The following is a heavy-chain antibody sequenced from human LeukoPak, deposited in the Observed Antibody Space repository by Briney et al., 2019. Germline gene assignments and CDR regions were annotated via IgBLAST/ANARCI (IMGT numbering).Heavy chain of an antibody. CDR3: ANRGGGGIGMGILGSYDF. D-gene: IGHD6-13*01. CDR1: GGTFSSNA. CDR2: IIPIFGTP. V-gene: IGHV1-69*01. J-gene: IGHJ4*02. Sequence: SVKVSCKAAGGTFSSNAISWVRQAPGQGLEWMGGIIPIFGTPNYAHNFQDRVTITADESTSKAYMELSALRSEDTAVYYCANRGGGGIGMGILGSYDFWGQGTLVTVSS.